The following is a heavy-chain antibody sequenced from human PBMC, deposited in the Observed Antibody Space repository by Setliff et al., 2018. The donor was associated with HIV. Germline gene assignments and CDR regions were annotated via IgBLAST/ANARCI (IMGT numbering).Heavy chain of an antibody. J-gene: IGHJ3*02. D-gene: IGHD5-18*01. CDR2: TYSSGSA. V-gene: IGHV4-59*11. CDR1: GGSIGSHY. CDR3: ARAYSYVYEAGAFDI. Sequence: PSETLSLTCTVSGGSIGSHYWSWIRQPPGKGLEWIGYTYSSGSANYNPSLRSRVTISVDTSKNQFSLKLSSMTAADTAGYYCARAYSYVYEAGAFDIWGQGTMVTVSS.